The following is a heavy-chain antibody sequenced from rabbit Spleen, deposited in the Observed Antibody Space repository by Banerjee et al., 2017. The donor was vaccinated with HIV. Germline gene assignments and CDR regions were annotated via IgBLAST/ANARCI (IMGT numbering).Heavy chain of an antibody. J-gene: IGHJ4*01. CDR1: GFSFSSNYY. V-gene: IGHV1S40*01. Sequence: QSLEESGGDLVKPGASLTLTCTASGFSFSSNYYMCWVRQAPGKGLEWIACIYAGGSGSTAYASWAKGRFTVSKTSSTTVTLQLNSLTAADTATYFCARSLYWSSGWGDLWGQGTLVTVS. D-gene: IGHD4-1*01. CDR3: ARSLYWSSGWGDL. CDR2: IYAGGSGST.